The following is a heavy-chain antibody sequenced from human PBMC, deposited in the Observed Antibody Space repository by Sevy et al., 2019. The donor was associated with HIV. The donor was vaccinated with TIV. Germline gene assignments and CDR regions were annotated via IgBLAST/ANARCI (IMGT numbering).Heavy chain of an antibody. D-gene: IGHD3-22*01. Sequence: GGSLRLSCAASGFTFSSYEMNWVRQAPGKGLEWISYISSSGSTIYYADSVKGRFTISRDNAKNSLYLQMNSLRAEDTAVYYCARVSPSYYYDSSGYYNDAFDIWGQGTMVTVSS. CDR3: ARVSPSYYYDSSGYYNDAFDI. CDR1: GFTFSSYE. V-gene: IGHV3-48*03. CDR2: ISSSGSTI. J-gene: IGHJ3*02.